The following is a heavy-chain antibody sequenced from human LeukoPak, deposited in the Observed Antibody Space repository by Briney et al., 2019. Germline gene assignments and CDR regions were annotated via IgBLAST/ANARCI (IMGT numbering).Heavy chain of an antibody. CDR1: GFTFNSYS. J-gene: IGHJ3*02. Sequence: GGSLRLSCAASGFTFNSYSMHWVRQAPGKGLEWVSSISTSSSYIYYADSVKGRFTISRDNAKNPLYLKMNSLRAEDRAIYYCVRGHIGVAAHDDDFYIWGQGTMVTVSS. D-gene: IGHD6-19*01. CDR2: ISTSSSYI. V-gene: IGHV3-21*01. CDR3: VRGHIGVAAHDDDFYI.